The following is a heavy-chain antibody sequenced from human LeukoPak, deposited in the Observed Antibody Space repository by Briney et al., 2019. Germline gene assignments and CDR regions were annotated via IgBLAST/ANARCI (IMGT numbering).Heavy chain of an antibody. J-gene: IGHJ4*02. V-gene: IGHV3-48*03. CDR2: IWSSGSGT. D-gene: IGHD3-16*01. CDR1: GYSFSNYE. CDR3: ARDWGRPTDY. Sequence: GGSLRLSCAGSGYSFSNYEMNWVRQAPGRGLEWVAYIWSSGSGTHHADSVKDRFTISRDNGKNSLYLQMNSLRAEDTAVYYCARDWGRPTDYWGQGTLVTVSS.